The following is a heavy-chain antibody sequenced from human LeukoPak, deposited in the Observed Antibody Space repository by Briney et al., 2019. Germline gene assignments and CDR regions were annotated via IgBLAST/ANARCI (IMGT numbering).Heavy chain of an antibody. D-gene: IGHD2-2*02. CDR3: ARVEEYCSSTSCYSKFDY. J-gene: IGHJ4*02. CDR1: GGSFSGYY. Sequence: SETLSLTCAVYGGSFSGYYWSWIRQPPGKGLEWIGEINHSGSTNYNPSLKSRVTISVDTSKNQFSLKLSSVTAADTAVYYCARVEEYCSSTSCYSKFDYWGQGTLVTVSS. CDR2: INHSGST. V-gene: IGHV4-34*01.